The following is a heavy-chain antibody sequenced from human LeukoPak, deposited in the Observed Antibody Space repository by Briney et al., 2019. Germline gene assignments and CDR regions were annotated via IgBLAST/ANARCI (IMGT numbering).Heavy chain of an antibody. D-gene: IGHD2-21*02. J-gene: IGHJ1*01. V-gene: IGHV3-20*04. CDR1: GFTLDDYG. Sequence: PGGSLRLSCAASGFTLDDYGMSWVRQAPGKGLEWVSGINWNGGSTGYADSVKGRFTISRDNAKNSLYLQMNSLRAEDMALYYCASFPYVVVTAGYFQHWGQGTLVTVSS. CDR3: ASFPYVVVTAGYFQH. CDR2: INWNGGST.